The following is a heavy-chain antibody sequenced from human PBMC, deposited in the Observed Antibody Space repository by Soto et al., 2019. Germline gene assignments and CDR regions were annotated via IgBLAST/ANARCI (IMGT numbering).Heavy chain of an antibody. D-gene: IGHD6-19*01. CDR3: ARAVEGYSSGWYYYYYGMDA. J-gene: IGHJ6*02. V-gene: IGHV2-70*11. CDR1: GFSLIPSGMC. Sequence: GPTLVNPPQTPTLTCTFSGFSLIPSGMCVSWVRPPPRKALDWLARIDWDDDKYYSTSLKTRLTISKDTSKNQVVLTMTNMDPVDTATYYCARAVEGYSSGWYYYYYGMDAWGQGTTVTVSS. CDR2: IDWDDDK.